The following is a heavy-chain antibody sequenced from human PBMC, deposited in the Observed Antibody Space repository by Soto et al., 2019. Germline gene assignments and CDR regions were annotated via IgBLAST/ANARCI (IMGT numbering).Heavy chain of an antibody. CDR2: FESGGSI. V-gene: IGHV3-53*01. J-gene: IGHJ4*02. CDR3: ARAGVTPHFFDY. D-gene: IGHD2-21*02. Sequence: PGGSLRLSCAASGFSVSTNYISWVRQAPGKGLEWVSVFESGGSIYYADSVKGRFIISRDYAKNTVYLQMNSLRADDTAVYYCARAGVTPHFFDYWGQGTLVTVSS. CDR1: GFSVSTNY.